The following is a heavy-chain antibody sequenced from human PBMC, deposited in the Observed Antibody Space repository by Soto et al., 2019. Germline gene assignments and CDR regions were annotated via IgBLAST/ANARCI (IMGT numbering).Heavy chain of an antibody. CDR2: IWSGGSGK. V-gene: IGHV3-33*01. CDR1: GFAFSSYG. Sequence: QVQLVESGGGVVQPGRSLRLSCAASGFAFSSYGMHWVRQAPGKGLEWVTVIWSGGSGKYYADSVKGRFTISRDNSKNTLYLQMNSLRAEDTAVYYCARVYGSGTYPIDYWGQGTLVTVSS. J-gene: IGHJ4*02. CDR3: ARVYGSGTYPIDY. D-gene: IGHD3-10*01.